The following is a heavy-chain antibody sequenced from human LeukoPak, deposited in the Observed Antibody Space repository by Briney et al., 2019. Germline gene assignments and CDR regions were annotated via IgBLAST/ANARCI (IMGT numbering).Heavy chain of an antibody. J-gene: IGHJ5*02. D-gene: IGHD6-19*01. V-gene: IGHV4-38-2*02. CDR1: GYSISDGNY. Sequence: SETLSLTCTVSGYSISDGNYWGWIRQPPGKGLEWIGSIFHTGSTYDNPSLKSRVTTSVDTSKNQFSLSLNSVTAADTAVYYCARARSGSGWYWFDPWGQGTLVIVSS. CDR3: ARARSGSGWYWFDP. CDR2: IFHTGST.